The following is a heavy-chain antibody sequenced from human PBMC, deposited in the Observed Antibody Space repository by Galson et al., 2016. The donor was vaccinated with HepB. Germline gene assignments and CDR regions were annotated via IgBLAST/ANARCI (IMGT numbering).Heavy chain of an antibody. D-gene: IGHD6-13*01. CDR2: INPGNDRT. J-gene: IGHJ4*02. V-gene: IGHV1-3*01. CDR3: ARDHSSSWWSGHYPFHFDY. CDR1: GYTFTTYA. Sequence: SVKVSCKASGYTFTTYALHWVRQAPGQRLEWMGWINPGNDRTKYSQKFQGRVTFTRDTSSSTAYMDLSSLRSEDTAVYYCARDHSSSWWSGHYPFHFDYWGQGTLVTVSS.